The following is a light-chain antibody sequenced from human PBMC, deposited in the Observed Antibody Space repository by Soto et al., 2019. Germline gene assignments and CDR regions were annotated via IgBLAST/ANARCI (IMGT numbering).Light chain of an antibody. V-gene: IGLV2-8*01. Sequence: QSVLTQPPSASGSPGQSVTISCTGSSSDVGGYNYVSWYQQHPGKAPKLMIYEVSKRPSGVPDRLSGSKSGNTASLTVSGLQAEDEADYYCASYTSATGRVFGGGTQLTVL. CDR1: SSDVGGYNY. CDR3: ASYTSATGRV. CDR2: EVS. J-gene: IGLJ3*02.